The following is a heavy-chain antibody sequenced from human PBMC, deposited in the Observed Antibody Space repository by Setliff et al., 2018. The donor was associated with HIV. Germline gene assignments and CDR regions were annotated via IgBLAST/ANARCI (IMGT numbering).Heavy chain of an antibody. J-gene: IGHJ4*02. V-gene: IGHV3-49*04. CDR3: TRDGGGDYGVYAPDY. Sequence: PGGSLRLSCVASGFSFSDYSMNWVRRAPGKGLEWVGLVRGIAYGGTTEYAASVRGRFTISRDDSKSIAYLQMNSLKTEDTAVYFCTRDGGGDYGVYAPDYWGQGTLVTVSS. D-gene: IGHD4-17*01. CDR2: VRGIAYGGTT. CDR1: GFSFSDYS.